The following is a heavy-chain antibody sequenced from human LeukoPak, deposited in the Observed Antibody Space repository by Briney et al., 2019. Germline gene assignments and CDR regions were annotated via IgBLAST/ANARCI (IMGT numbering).Heavy chain of an antibody. CDR3: AKRGNSWHLFDY. D-gene: IGHD6-13*01. Sequence: GGSLRLSCAASGFTFSSYVMSLVRQAPGKGLEWVSNIGGSVGSMFYAASVKGRFAISRDNSKNTLFLQMNNLRVEDTAVYYCAKRGNSWHLFDYWGQGTLVTVSS. J-gene: IGHJ4*02. V-gene: IGHV3-23*01. CDR2: IGGSVGSM. CDR1: GFTFSSYV.